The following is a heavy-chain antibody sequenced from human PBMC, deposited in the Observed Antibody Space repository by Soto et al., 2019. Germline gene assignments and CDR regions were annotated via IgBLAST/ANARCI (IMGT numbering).Heavy chain of an antibody. J-gene: IGHJ4*02. CDR1: GFTFSSYA. CDR3: ARDVTYSNFNPTHDY. V-gene: IGHV3-30-3*01. D-gene: IGHD4-4*01. CDR2: ISYDGSNK. Sequence: PGGSLRLSCAASGFTFSSYAMHWVRQAPGKGLEWVAVISYDGSNKYYADSVKGRFTISRDNSKNTLYLQMNSLRAEDTAVYYCARDVTYSNFNPTHDYWGQGTLVTVSS.